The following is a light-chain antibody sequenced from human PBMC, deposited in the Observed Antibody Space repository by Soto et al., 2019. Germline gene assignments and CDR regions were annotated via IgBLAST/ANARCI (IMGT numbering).Light chain of an antibody. V-gene: IGKV1-39*01. J-gene: IGKJ1*01. CDR3: QQSYSTPQT. Sequence: DIQMTQSPSSLSASVGDRVTITCRASQSISSYLNWYKQKPGKAPKLLIYAASSLQSGVPSRFSGSGSGTDFTLTSSSLQPEDFATYYCQQSYSTPQTFGQGNKVEIK. CDR1: QSISSY. CDR2: AAS.